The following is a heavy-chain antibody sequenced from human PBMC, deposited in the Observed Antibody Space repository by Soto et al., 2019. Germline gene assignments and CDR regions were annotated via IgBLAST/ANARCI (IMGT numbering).Heavy chain of an antibody. CDR1: GFTFSDYG. J-gene: IGHJ4*02. CDR3: TRVSRTWEDDY. V-gene: IGHV3-48*02. D-gene: IGHD1-26*01. Sequence: EVQLVESGGGLAQPGGSLRLSCAASGFTFSDYGVTWVRQAPGKGLEWISYISSGRDTIYYADSVKGRFTISRDDANETLFLQMNSLRDEDTAVYYCTRVSRTWEDDYWGRGTLVTVSS. CDR2: ISSGRDTI.